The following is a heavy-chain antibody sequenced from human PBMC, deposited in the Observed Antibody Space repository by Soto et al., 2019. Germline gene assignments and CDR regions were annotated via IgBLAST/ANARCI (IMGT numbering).Heavy chain of an antibody. CDR1: GGSISPYY. V-gene: IGHV4-59*01. CDR2: VYYSGNT. Sequence: QVQLQESGPGLVKPSETLSLTCTVSGGSISPYYWSWIRQPPGKGLEWIGYVYYSGNTNYNPSLESRVTIAVDTCTNGFSLNLTAATAADTAVYYCARKGAAASYAHYYMDVWGRGTAGSVSS. CDR3: ARKGAAASYAHYYMDV. D-gene: IGHD6-13*01. J-gene: IGHJ6*03.